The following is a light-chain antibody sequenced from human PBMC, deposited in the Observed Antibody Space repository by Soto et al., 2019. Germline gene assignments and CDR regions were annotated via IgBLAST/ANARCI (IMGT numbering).Light chain of an antibody. V-gene: IGLV2-14*01. CDR3: SSYTSSNTGV. CDR2: DVS. J-gene: IGLJ1*01. Sequence: QSVLTQPASVSGSPGQSITISCTGTSGDVGGYNYVSWYQQHPGKAPKLMIFDVSNRPSGVSQRFSGSKSGNTASMTISGLQAGDEADYYCSSYTSSNTGVFGTGTKVTVL. CDR1: SGDVGGYNY.